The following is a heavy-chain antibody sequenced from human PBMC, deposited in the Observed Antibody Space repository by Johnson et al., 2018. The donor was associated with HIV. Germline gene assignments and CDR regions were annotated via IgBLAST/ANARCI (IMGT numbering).Heavy chain of an antibody. V-gene: IGHV3-66*03. Sequence: VQLVESGGGLIQPGGSLRLSCAASGFTVSSNYMSWVRQAPGKGLEWVSVIYSGGSTYYDDSVRCRFSISRADSENTVYLEMNSLRAEDTAIYYCARGSGYYAAFDIWGQGTLVTVSS. CDR1: GFTVSSNY. CDR3: ARGSGYYAAFDI. CDR2: IYSGGST. J-gene: IGHJ3*02. D-gene: IGHD3-22*01.